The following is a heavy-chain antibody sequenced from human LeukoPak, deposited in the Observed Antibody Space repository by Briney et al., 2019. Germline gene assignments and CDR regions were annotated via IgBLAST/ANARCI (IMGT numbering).Heavy chain of an antibody. CDR2: ISGSGGST. CDR3: AKETYSSGWVEYFQH. CDR1: GFTFSSYA. V-gene: IGHV3-23*01. Sequence: GGSLRLSCAASGFTFSSYAMSWVRQAPGKGLEWVSAISGSGGSTYYADSVKGRFTISRGNSKNTLYLQMNSLRAEDTAVYYCAKETYSSGWVEYFQHWGQGTLVTVSS. J-gene: IGHJ1*01. D-gene: IGHD6-19*01.